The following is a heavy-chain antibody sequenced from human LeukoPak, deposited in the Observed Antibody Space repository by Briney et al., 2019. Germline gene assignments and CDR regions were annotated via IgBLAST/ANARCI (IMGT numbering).Heavy chain of an antibody. J-gene: IGHJ4*02. CDR2: IYYSGGT. V-gene: IGHV4-59*08. CDR3: ARLTSVVPAANPLGHFDY. CDR1: GGSISSYY. D-gene: IGHD2-2*01. Sequence: SETLSLTCTVSGGSISSYYWSWIRQPPGKGLEWIGYIYYSGGTNYNPSLKSRVTISVDTSKNQFSLKLSSVTAADTAVYYCARLTSVVPAANPLGHFDYWGQGTLVTVSS.